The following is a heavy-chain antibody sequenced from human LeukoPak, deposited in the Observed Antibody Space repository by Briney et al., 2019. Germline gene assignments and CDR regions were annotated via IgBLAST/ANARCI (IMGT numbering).Heavy chain of an antibody. CDR3: ASPRGFSYGYFDY. CDR1: GGSISSSSAY. J-gene: IGHJ4*02. Sequence: SETLSLTCTVSGGSISSSSAYWGCMRQPQGKGLEWIESIYYRKNTYYNPSLNSRATISADTSKNQFSLTLGSVSATHTAVYYCASPRGFSYGYFDYWGQGTLVTVSS. CDR2: IYYRKNT. V-gene: IGHV4-39*01. D-gene: IGHD5-18*01.